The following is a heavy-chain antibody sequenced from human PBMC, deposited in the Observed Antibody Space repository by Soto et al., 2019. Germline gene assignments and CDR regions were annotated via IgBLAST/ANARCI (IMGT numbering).Heavy chain of an antibody. CDR2: INPNSGGT. CDR1: GYTFTGYY. V-gene: IGHV1-2*04. D-gene: IGHD5-12*01. Sequence: QVQLVQSGAEVKKPGASVKVSCKASGYTFTGYYMHWVRQAPGQGLEWMGWINPNSGGTNYAQKFQGWVTMTRETSISTAYMELSRLRSDDTAVYYCARGYSGYDEAYYYYYYMDVWGKGTTVTVSS. J-gene: IGHJ6*03. CDR3: ARGYSGYDEAYYYYYYMDV.